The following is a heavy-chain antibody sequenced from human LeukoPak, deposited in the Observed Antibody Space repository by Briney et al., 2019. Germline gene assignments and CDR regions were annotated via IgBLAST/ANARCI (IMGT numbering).Heavy chain of an antibody. V-gene: IGHV3-21*01. CDR3: ARVSYEAEFDY. J-gene: IGHJ4*02. CDR2: ISSSSSYI. Sequence: GGSLRLSCAASGFTFSSCSMNWVRQAPGKGLEWVSSISSSSSYIYYADSVKGRFTISRDNAKNSLYLQMNSLRAEDTAVYHCARVSYEAEFDYWGQGTLVTVSS. CDR1: GFTFSSCS. D-gene: IGHD5-12*01.